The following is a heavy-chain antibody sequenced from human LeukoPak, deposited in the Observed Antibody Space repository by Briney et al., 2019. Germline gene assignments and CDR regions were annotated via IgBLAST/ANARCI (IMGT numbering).Heavy chain of an antibody. Sequence: SETLSLTCAVYGGSFSGYYWSWIRQPPGKGLEWIGEINHSGSTNYNPSLKSRVTISVDTSKNQFSLKLSSVTAADTAVYYCARITIFPPVYYYYGMDVWGQGTTVTVSS. V-gene: IGHV4-34*01. CDR3: ARITIFPPVYYYYGMDV. CDR2: INHSGST. CDR1: GGSFSGYY. J-gene: IGHJ6*02. D-gene: IGHD3-9*01.